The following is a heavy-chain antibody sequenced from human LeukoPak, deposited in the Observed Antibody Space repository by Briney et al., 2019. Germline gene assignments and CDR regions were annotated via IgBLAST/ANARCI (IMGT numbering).Heavy chain of an antibody. Sequence: GGSLRLSCAASGFTFSSYSMNWARQAPGKGLEWVSSISSSSSYIYYADSVKGRFTISRDNAKNSLYLQMNSLRAEDTAVYYCARGGGAAAGPPYNWFDPWGQGTLVTVSS. CDR2: ISSSSSYI. J-gene: IGHJ5*02. CDR3: ARGGGAAAGPPYNWFDP. CDR1: GFTFSSYS. V-gene: IGHV3-21*01. D-gene: IGHD6-13*01.